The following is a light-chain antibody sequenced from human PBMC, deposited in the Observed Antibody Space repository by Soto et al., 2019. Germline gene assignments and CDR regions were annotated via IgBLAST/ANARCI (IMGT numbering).Light chain of an antibody. Sequence: QSALTQPASVSGSPGQSITMPCTGISSDVGSSDLVSWYQQHPGRAPKLMIYEASKRPSGVSNRFSGSKSGNTASLTISGLQAEDEADYYCCSYSGSITWVFGGGTKLTVL. V-gene: IGLV2-23*01. CDR2: EAS. CDR3: CSYSGSITWV. J-gene: IGLJ3*02. CDR1: SSDVGSSDL.